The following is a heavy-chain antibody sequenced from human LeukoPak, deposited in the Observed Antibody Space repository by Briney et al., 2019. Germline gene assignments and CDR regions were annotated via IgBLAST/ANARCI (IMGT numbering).Heavy chain of an antibody. CDR3: ARLTFGGVIVRTKYYFDY. CDR1: GGSISGYY. D-gene: IGHD3-16*02. V-gene: IGHV4-4*07. J-gene: IGHJ4*02. Sequence: SETLSLTCTVSGGSISGYYWSWIRQPAGKGLEWIGRFYNSGSTKYNPSLKSRVTMSIDTSKNEFYLKLTSVTAADTAVYYCARLTFGGVIVRTKYYFDYWGQGTLVTVSS. CDR2: FYNSGST.